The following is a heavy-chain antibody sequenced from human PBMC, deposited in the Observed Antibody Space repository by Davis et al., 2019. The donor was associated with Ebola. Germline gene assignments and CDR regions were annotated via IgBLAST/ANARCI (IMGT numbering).Heavy chain of an antibody. CDR2: IWYDGSNK. J-gene: IGHJ6*04. Sequence: GGSLRLSCAASGFTFSSYGMHWVRQAPGKGLVWVAVIWYDGSNKYYADSVKGRFTISRDNSKNTLYLQMNSLRAEDTAAYYCARESCTNGVCYAEDYYYGMDVWGKGTTVTVSS. CDR3: ARESCTNGVCYAEDYYYGMDV. V-gene: IGHV3-33*01. CDR1: GFTFSSYG. D-gene: IGHD2-8*01.